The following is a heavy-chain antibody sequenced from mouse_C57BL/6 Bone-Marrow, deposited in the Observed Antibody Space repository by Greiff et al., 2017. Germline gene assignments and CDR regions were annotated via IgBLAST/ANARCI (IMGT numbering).Heavy chain of an antibody. V-gene: IGHV7-3*01. CDR2: IRNTANGYTT. Sequence: EVKLMESGGGLVQPGGSLSLSCAASGFTFTDYYMSWVRQPPGKALEWLGFIRNTANGYTTEYSASVKGRFTISRDNSQSILYLHMNALRAEDSATYYCARSVASWPYFDYWGQGTTLTVSA. D-gene: IGHD1-1*02. CDR1: GFTFTDYY. J-gene: IGHJ2*01. CDR3: ARSVASWPYFDY.